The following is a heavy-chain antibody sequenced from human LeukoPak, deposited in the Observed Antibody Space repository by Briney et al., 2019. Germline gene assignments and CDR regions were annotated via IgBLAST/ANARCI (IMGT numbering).Heavy chain of an antibody. J-gene: IGHJ5*02. CDR3: ARTSLGWLDP. V-gene: IGHV3-7*01. CDR1: GFTFSDYW. D-gene: IGHD7-27*01. Sequence: GGSLRLSCAASGFTFSDYWMSWVRQAPGKGLEWVATIDQDGRDKFSVDSVKGRFTISRDNARNSMYLQMKSLRVEDTAVYYCARTSLGWLDPWGQGALVTVSS. CDR2: IDQDGRDK.